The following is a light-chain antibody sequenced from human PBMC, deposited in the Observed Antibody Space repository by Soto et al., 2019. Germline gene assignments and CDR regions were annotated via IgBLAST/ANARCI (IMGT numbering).Light chain of an antibody. J-gene: IGKJ1*01. Sequence: IQMHQSPSTLSASVGDSFTITCRASQSISSYLNWYQQKPGKAHKLLIYAASSLQSGVPSRFSGSGSGTDFTLTISSLQPEEFATYYCQQSYSTPRTVGQGNKVDIK. V-gene: IGKV1-39*01. CDR1: QSISSY. CDR3: QQSYSTPRT. CDR2: AAS.